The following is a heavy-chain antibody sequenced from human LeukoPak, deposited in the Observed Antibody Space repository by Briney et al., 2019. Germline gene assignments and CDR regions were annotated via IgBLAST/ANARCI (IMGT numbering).Heavy chain of an antibody. CDR2: IYHSGST. D-gene: IGHD2-2*01. CDR1: GGSISSGGYY. Sequence: SETLSLTCTVSGGSISSGGYYWSWIRQPPGKGLEWIGYIYHSGSTYYNPSLKSRVTISVDRSKNQFSLKLSSVTAADTAVYYCASESYCSSTSCYPKGWFDPWGQGTLVTVSS. CDR3: ASESYCSSTSCYPKGWFDP. J-gene: IGHJ5*02. V-gene: IGHV4-30-2*01.